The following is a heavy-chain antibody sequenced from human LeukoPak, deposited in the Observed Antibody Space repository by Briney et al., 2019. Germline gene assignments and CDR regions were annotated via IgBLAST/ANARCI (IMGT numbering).Heavy chain of an antibody. J-gene: IGHJ4*02. V-gene: IGHV4-59*01. CDR3: ASSEIVTGTTYYFDY. CDR2: VFHSGNT. Sequence: SETLSLTRSVSGGSISSYYRFWIRQPPGKGLEWIGSVFHSGNTNYNPSLKSRVTISVDTSKNQFSLKLSSVTAADTAVYYCASSEIVTGTTYYFDYWGQGTLITVSS. CDR1: GGSISSYY. D-gene: IGHD1-14*01.